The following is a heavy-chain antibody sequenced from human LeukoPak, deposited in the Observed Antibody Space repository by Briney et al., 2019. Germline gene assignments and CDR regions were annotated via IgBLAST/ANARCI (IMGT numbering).Heavy chain of an antibody. CDR3: ARDWSPDAYNRFDF. CDR1: GFTFSDYY. V-gene: IGHV3-11*01. Sequence: GGSLRLSCAASGFTFSDYYMSWIRQAPGKGLEWVSYISSSGSTIYYADSVKGRFTISRDNAKNSLYLQMNSLRAEDTAVYFCARDWSPDAYNRFDFWGRGILVTVSS. J-gene: IGHJ4*02. D-gene: IGHD5-24*01. CDR2: ISSSGSTI.